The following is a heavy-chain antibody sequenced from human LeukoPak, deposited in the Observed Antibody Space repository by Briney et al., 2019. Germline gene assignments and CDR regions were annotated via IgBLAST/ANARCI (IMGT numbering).Heavy chain of an antibody. D-gene: IGHD2-8*01. CDR2: IIPILGIA. Sequence: ASVKVSCKASGGTFSSYAISWVRQAPGQGLEWMGRIIPILGIANYAQKFQGRVTITADKSTSTAYMELSSLRSEDTAVYYCARGGSMLPYYYYYYMDVWGKGTTVTVSS. V-gene: IGHV1-69*04. J-gene: IGHJ6*03. CDR1: GGTFSSYA. CDR3: ARGGSMLPYYYYYYMDV.